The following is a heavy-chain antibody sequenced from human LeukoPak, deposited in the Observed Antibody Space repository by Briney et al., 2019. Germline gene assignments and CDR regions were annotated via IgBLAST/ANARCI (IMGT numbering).Heavy chain of an antibody. Sequence: PGGSLRLSCAASGFTVSSNYMTWVLQAPGKGLEWVSIIYSGGTTYYADSVKGRFTVSRDNSKNTLYLQMNSLRAEDTAVYYCAASGTYSRGRDYWGQGTLVTVSS. J-gene: IGHJ4*02. V-gene: IGHV3-53*01. CDR3: AASGTYSRGRDY. CDR2: IYSGGTT. CDR1: GFTVSSNY. D-gene: IGHD1-26*01.